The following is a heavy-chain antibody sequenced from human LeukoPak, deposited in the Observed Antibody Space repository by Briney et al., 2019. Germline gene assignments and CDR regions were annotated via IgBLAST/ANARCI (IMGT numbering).Heavy chain of an antibody. CDR3: ARVESSWYIEK. Sequence: SETLSLTCTVSGGSISSYYWSWIRQPPGKGLEWIGYIYYSGSTNDNPSLKSRVTISVDTSKNQFSLKLSSVTAADTAVYYCARVESSWYIEKWGQGTLVTVSS. CDR1: GGSISSYY. J-gene: IGHJ4*02. CDR2: IYYSGST. V-gene: IGHV4-59*01. D-gene: IGHD6-13*01.